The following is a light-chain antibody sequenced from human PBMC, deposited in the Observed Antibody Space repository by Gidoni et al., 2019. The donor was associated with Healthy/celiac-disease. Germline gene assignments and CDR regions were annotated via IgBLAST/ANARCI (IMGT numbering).Light chain of an antibody. J-gene: IGKJ1*01. CDR1: QSISSY. CDR3: QQSNSTPTWT. CDR2: AAS. V-gene: IGKV1-39*01. Sequence: DIQMTQSPSSLSASVGDIVTITFQASQSISSYLNLYQQKPGKAPQLLIYAASSLQSGVPSRFSGSGSGTDFTLTISRLQPEDFANYYCQQSNSTPTWTFGQGTKVEIK.